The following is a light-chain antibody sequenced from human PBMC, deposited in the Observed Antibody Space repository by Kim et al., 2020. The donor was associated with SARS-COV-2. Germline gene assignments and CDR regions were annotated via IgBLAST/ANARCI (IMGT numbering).Light chain of an antibody. V-gene: IGKV1-27*01. CDR2: SAS. Sequence: DIQMTQSPSSLSASVGDRVTITCRATQGISNYLAWYQQKPGEVPKVLIYSASTLQSGVPSRFSGSGSGTDFTLSISSLQHEDVATYYCQKYNSAPRTFGQGTKVDIK. CDR3: QKYNSAPRT. CDR1: QGISNY. J-gene: IGKJ1*01.